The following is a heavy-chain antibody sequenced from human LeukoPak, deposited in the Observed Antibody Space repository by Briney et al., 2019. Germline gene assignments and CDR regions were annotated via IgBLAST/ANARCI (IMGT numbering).Heavy chain of an antibody. CDR1: GFTFSSYA. D-gene: IGHD1-26*01. Sequence: GRSLRLSCAASGFTFSSYAMHWVRQAPGKGLEWVTLISYDGSNKNYADSVKGRFTVSRDNAKNTLYLQMNSLRGEDTAVYYCARDPPEWELPQDYWGRGTLVAVSS. CDR2: ISYDGSNK. V-gene: IGHV3-30*04. J-gene: IGHJ4*02. CDR3: ARDPPEWELPQDY.